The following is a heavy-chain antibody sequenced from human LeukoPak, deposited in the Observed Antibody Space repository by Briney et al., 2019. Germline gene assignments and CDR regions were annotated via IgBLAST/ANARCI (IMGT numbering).Heavy chain of an antibody. J-gene: IGHJ4*02. CDR1: GFTFSSYG. Sequence: GGSLRLSCAASGFTFSSYGMSWVRQAPGKGLEWVSTISGSDGSTYYADSVKGRFTISRDNSKNTLYLQMNSLRAEDTAVYYCAKVPQYYYDSSGYFYFDYWGQGTLVTVSS. CDR2: ISGSDGST. D-gene: IGHD3-22*01. CDR3: AKVPQYYYDSSGYFYFDY. V-gene: IGHV3-23*01.